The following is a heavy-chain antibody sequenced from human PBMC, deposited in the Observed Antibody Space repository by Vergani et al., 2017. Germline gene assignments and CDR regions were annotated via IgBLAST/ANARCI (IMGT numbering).Heavy chain of an antibody. J-gene: IGHJ3*02. CDR1: GGTFSSYT. V-gene: IGHV1-3*01. CDR2: INAGNGNT. Sequence: QVQLVQSGAEVKKPGSSVKVSCKASGGTFSSYTISWVRQAPGQRLEWMGWINAGNGNTKYSQKFQGRVTITRDTSASTAYMELSSLRSEDTAVYYCARWSVDAFDIWGQGTMVTVSS. CDR3: ARWSVDAFDI.